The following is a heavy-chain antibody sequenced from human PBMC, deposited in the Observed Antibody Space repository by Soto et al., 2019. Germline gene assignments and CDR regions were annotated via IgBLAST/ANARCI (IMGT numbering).Heavy chain of an antibody. D-gene: IGHD2-15*01. V-gene: IGHV3-30*18. CDR3: AKTPPAEGYFHY. CDR1: GFTFSSHG. J-gene: IGHJ4*02. CDR2: ISSDGSNE. Sequence: GGSLRLSCAASGFTFSSHGIHWVRQAPGTGLEWVALISSDGSNEYYADSVKGRFTISRDNSKNTLYLQMNSLRPEDTAVYYCAKTPPAEGYFHYWGQGTLVTVSS.